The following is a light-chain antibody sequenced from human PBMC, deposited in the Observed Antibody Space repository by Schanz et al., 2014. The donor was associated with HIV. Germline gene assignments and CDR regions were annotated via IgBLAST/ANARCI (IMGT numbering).Light chain of an antibody. CDR2: GAS. V-gene: IGKV3-20*01. J-gene: IGKJ1*01. CDR1: QTVSSHF. CDR3: QYYGSPPPT. Sequence: EIVLTQSPGTLSLSPGERATLSCRASQTVSSHFLAWYQQKPGQAPRLLIFGASNRATGFPDRFSGSASGTDFTLTISRVEPEDYAVYYCQYYGSPPPTFGQGTKVEIK.